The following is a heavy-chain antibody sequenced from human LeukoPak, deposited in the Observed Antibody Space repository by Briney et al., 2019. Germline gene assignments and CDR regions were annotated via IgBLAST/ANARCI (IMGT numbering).Heavy chain of an antibody. CDR3: ASATMTGPYGY. V-gene: IGHV1-69*01. D-gene: IGHD3-22*01. CDR1: RGTFCSYA. CDR2: IIPIFGTA. J-gene: IGHJ4*02. Sequence: SVKLSCKASRGTFCSYAISWVRQAPGQGLEWMGGIIPIFGTANYAQKFQGRVTITADESTSTAYMELSSLRSEDTAVYYCASATMTGPYGYWGQGTLVTVSS.